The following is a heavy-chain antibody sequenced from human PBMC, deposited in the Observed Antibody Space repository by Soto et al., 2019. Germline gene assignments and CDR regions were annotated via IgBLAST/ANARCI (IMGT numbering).Heavy chain of an antibody. D-gene: IGHD3-10*01. CDR1: GGTFSNYA. CDR3: ARGRYSGSRTFDF. J-gene: IGHJ4*02. V-gene: IGHV1-69*06. Sequence: QVQLVQSGAEVKKPGSSVKVSCKASGGTFSNYAISWVRQAPGQGLEWMGGITPIFATANYAQKFQGRVTITADKSTSTAYMEVSRLRSEDTAVYYCARGRYSGSRTFDFWGQGTLVTVSS. CDR2: ITPIFATA.